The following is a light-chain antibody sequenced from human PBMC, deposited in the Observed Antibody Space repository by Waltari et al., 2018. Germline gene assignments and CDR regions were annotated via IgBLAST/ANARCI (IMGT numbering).Light chain of an antibody. CDR2: GAS. J-gene: IGKJ5*01. V-gene: IGKV3-20*01. CDR1: QSISSNY. CDR3: QQYGGSVPVT. Sequence: EIVLTQSPGTLSLSSGERATLSCRASQSISSNYLVWYQQKPCQAPRLLIYGASTRATGIPDRFSGSGSGTDFTLTISGLEPEDFAVYYCQQYGGSVPVTFGQGTRLEIK.